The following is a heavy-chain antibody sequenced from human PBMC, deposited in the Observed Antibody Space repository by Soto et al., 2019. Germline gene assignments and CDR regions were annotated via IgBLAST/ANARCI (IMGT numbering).Heavy chain of an antibody. D-gene: IGHD5-18*01. CDR2: ISSSSSTI. J-gene: IGHJ4*02. V-gene: IGHV3-48*01. Sequence: EVQLVESGGGLVQPGGSLRLSCAASGFTFSSYSMNWVRQAPGKGLEWVSYISSSSSTIYYADSVKGRFTISRDNAKTSLYLQMNSLRAEDTAVYYCARDDPYCYGDHYFDYWGQGPMVTVSS. CDR3: ARDDPYCYGDHYFDY. CDR1: GFTFSSYS.